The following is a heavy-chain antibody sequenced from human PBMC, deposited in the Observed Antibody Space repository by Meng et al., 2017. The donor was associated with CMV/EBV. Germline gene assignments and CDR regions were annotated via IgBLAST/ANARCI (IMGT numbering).Heavy chain of an antibody. V-gene: IGHV3-48*03. CDR3: ATPEGGWYDY. CDR2: ISSSGSTI. CDR1: GFTFGSYE. D-gene: IGHD6-19*01. J-gene: IGHJ4*02. Sequence: GESLKISCAASGFTFGSYEMNWVRQAPGKGLEWVSYISSSGSTIYYADSVKGRFTISRDNAKNSLCLQMNSLRAEDTAVYYCATPEGGWYDYWGQGTLVTVSS.